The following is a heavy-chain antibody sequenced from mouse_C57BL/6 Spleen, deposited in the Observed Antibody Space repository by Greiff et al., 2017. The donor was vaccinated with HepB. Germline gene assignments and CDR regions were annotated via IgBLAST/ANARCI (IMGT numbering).Heavy chain of an antibody. CDR2: IYPGNSDT. CDR3: TRSPNWDWYFDV. V-gene: IGHV1-5*01. J-gene: IGHJ1*03. Sequence: EVQLQQSGTVLARPGASVKMSCKTSGYTFTSYWMHWVKQRPGQGLEWIGAIYPGNSDTSYNQKFKGKAKLTAVTSASTAYMELSSLTNEDSAVYYCTRSPNWDWYFDVWGTGTTVTVSS. CDR1: GYTFTSYW. D-gene: IGHD4-1*02.